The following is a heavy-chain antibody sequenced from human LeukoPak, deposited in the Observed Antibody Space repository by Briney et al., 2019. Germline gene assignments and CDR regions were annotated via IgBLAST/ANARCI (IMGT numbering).Heavy chain of an antibody. CDR2: IYYSGST. CDR1: GGSFSGYY. J-gene: IGHJ4*02. D-gene: IGHD3-22*01. V-gene: IGHV4-39*01. CDR3: ARWGDYYDSSGYIDY. Sequence: PSETLSLTCAVYGGSFSGYYWGWIRRPPGKGLEWIGSIYYSGSTYYNPSLKSRVTISVDTSKNQFSLKLSSVTAADTAVYYCARWGDYYDSSGYIDYWGQGTLVTVSS.